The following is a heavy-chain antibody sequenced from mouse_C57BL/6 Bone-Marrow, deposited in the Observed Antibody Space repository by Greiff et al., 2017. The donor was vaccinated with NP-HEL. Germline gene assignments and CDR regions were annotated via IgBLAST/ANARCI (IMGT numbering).Heavy chain of an antibody. D-gene: IGHD2-4*01. CDR1: GYTFTDYN. J-gene: IGHJ3*01. CDR3: ARFPDYALPY. V-gene: IGHV1-22*01. CDR2: INPNNGGT. Sequence: EVHLVESGPELVKPGASVKMSCKASGYTFTDYNMHWVKQSHGKSLEWIGYINPNNGGTSYNQKFKGKATLTVNKSSSTAYMELRSLTSEDSAVYYCARFPDYALPYWGQGTLVTVSA.